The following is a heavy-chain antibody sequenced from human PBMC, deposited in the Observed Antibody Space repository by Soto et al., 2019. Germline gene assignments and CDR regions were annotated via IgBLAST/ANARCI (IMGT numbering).Heavy chain of an antibody. J-gene: IGHJ6*02. Sequence: GGSLRLSCAASGFTFDDYTMHWVRQAPGKGLEWVSLISWDGGSTYYADSVKGRFTISRDNSKNFLYLQMNSLRTEDTALYYCAKDIPSGDIVVVPAAMPYYYYGMDVWGQGTTVTVSS. CDR1: GFTFDDYT. V-gene: IGHV3-43*01. D-gene: IGHD2-2*01. CDR3: AKDIPSGDIVVVPAAMPYYYYGMDV. CDR2: ISWDGGST.